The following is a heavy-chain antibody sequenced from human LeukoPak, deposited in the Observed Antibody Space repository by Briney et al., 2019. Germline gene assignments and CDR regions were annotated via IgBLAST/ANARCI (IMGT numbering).Heavy chain of an antibody. Sequence: GGSLRLSCAASGFSFSTYGMHWVRQAPGKGLEWVAFIRYDGSTKYYADSVKGRFTIPRDNSKNTLYLQMHSLRAEDTAVYYCANTLVGATTVLDYWGQGTLVTVSS. CDR2: IRYDGSTK. CDR1: GFSFSTYG. V-gene: IGHV3-30*02. J-gene: IGHJ4*02. CDR3: ANTLVGATTVLDY. D-gene: IGHD1-26*01.